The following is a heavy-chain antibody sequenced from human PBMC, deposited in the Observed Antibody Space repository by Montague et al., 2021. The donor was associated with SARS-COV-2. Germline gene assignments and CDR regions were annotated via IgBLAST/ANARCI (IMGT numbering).Heavy chain of an antibody. Sequence: SETLSLTCTVSGDSTSCPNCYWGWIRQPPGKGLDWIGTIYNSGTTXYXXXXKXRLTISIDTSKNQFSLKLTSVTAADTAVYYCARHRNYGDHSLDNWFHPWGQGTLVTASS. CDR1: GDSTSCPNCY. J-gene: IGHJ5*02. CDR2: IYNSGTT. V-gene: IGHV4-39*01. D-gene: IGHD4-17*01. CDR3: ARHRNYGDHSLDNWFHP.